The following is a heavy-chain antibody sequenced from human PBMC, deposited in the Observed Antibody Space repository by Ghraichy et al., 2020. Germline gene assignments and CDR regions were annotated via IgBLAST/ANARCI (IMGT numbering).Heavy chain of an antibody. Sequence: SLNISCAASGFTFSSYAMSWVRQAPGKGLEWVSVISGSGGGTYYADSVKGRFTISRDNSKNTLYLQMNSLRAEDTAVYYCAKGTLIVVVIGFDYWGQGTLVTVSS. CDR2: ISGSGGGT. V-gene: IGHV3-23*01. CDR3: AKGTLIVVVIGFDY. J-gene: IGHJ4*02. D-gene: IGHD3-22*01. CDR1: GFTFSSYA.